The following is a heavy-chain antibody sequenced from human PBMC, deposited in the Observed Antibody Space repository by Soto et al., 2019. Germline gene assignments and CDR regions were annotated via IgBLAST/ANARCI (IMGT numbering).Heavy chain of an antibody. CDR3: ARGQDIVVVPAAIGVGTYYMDV. CDR2: INHSGST. J-gene: IGHJ6*03. D-gene: IGHD2-2*01. Sequence: SETLSLTCAVYGGSFSGYYWSWIRQPPGKGLEWIGEINHSGSTNYNPSLKSRVTISVDTSKNQFSLKLSSVTAADTAVYYCARGQDIVVVPAAIGVGTYYMDVWGKGTTVT. V-gene: IGHV4-34*01. CDR1: GGSFSGYY.